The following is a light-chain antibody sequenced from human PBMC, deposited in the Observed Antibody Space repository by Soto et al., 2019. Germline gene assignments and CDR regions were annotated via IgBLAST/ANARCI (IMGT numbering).Light chain of an antibody. J-gene: IGLJ1*01. Sequence: QSALTQPASVSGSPGQSITISCTGTSSHVGGYNYVSWYQQHQGKAPILIIYDVSNRPSGVSTRFSGSKSGNTASLTISGLQADDDADYYCSSFTTTYTRVFGSGTKVTGL. CDR2: DVS. V-gene: IGLV2-14*03. CDR1: SSHVGGYNY. CDR3: SSFTTTYTRV.